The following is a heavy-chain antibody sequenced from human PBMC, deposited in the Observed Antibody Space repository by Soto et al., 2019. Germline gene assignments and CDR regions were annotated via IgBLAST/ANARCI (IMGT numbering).Heavy chain of an antibody. Sequence: SETLSLTCTVSGGSVSSGSYYWSWIRQPPGEGLEWVGYIYYSGTTNYNPSLKSRVTISVDTSKNQFSLKLSSVTAAETAMYYRERGMVSAVIGRGNYDYWGQGTLVTVSS. CDR3: ERGMVSAVIGRGNYDY. CDR2: IYYSGTT. CDR1: GGSVSSGSYY. D-gene: IGHD5-18*01. J-gene: IGHJ4*02. V-gene: IGHV4-61*01.